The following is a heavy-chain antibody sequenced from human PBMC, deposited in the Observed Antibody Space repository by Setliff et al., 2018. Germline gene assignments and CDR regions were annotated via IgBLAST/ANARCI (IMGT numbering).Heavy chain of an antibody. V-gene: IGHV4-39*07. CDR1: GGSISTNSYY. CDR2: MYCSGST. D-gene: IGHD3-9*01. CDR3: ARAPRYFDPTGSYFDF. Sequence: SETLSLTCTVSGGSISTNSYYWGWIRQPPGKGLEWIGSMYCSGSTYYNPSLKSRVTMSIDKSKNEFSLKMSSVTAADTAVYYCARAPRYFDPTGSYFDFWGQGTLVTVSS. J-gene: IGHJ4*02.